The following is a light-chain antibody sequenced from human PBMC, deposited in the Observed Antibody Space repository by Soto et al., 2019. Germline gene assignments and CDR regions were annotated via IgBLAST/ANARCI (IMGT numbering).Light chain of an antibody. Sequence: EIVVTQSPATLSLSPGERATLSCRASQSVNNYLAWYQQRPGQAPRLLIYDASSRATGIPDRFSGSGSETDFTLTISRLEPEDFALYYCQQYGGSPITFGQGTRLAIK. J-gene: IGKJ5*01. CDR1: QSVNNY. V-gene: IGKV3-20*01. CDR2: DAS. CDR3: QQYGGSPIT.